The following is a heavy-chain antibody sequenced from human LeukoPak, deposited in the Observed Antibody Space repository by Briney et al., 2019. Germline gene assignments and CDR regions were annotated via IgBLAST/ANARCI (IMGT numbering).Heavy chain of an antibody. CDR3: ARDRIAAAPYYFDY. J-gene: IGHJ4*02. D-gene: IGHD6-13*01. CDR1: GFTFSTYG. V-gene: IGHV3-30*03. CDR2: ISFDGSNK. Sequence: PGGSLRLSCAASGFTFSTYGMHWVRQGPGKGLEWVAVISFDGSNKNYADSVKGRFTISRDNSKNTLYLQMNSLRAEDTAVYYCARDRIAAAPYYFDYWGQGTLVTVSS.